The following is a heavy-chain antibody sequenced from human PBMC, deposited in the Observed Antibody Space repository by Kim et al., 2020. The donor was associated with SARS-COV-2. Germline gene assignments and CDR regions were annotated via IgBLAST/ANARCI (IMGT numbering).Heavy chain of an antibody. J-gene: IGHJ6*02. CDR3: AGDRRLVAIVATITGYYYYYGMDV. D-gene: IGHD5-12*01. CDR1: GFTFSSYG. V-gene: IGHV3-33*01. Sequence: GGSLRLSCAASGFTFSSYGMPWVRQAPGKGLEWVAVIWYDGSNKYYADSVKGRFTISRDNSKNTLYLQMNSLRAEDTAVYYCAGDRRLVAIVATITGYYYYYGMDVWGQGTTVTVSS. CDR2: IWYDGSNK.